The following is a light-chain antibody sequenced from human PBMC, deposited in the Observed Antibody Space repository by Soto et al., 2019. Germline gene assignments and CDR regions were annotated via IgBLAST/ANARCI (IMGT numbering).Light chain of an antibody. CDR2: DAS. Sequence: IVLTQSPATLSVSPGERATLSCRASQSVSGYLAWYKQKPGQAPRLLIYDASNRATGIPDRFSGSGSGTEFTLTISRLQPEDFEVYYCQQYGSSPTTFGQGTKVDIK. CDR3: QQYGSSPTT. CDR1: QSVSGY. J-gene: IGKJ1*01. V-gene: IGKV3-20*01.